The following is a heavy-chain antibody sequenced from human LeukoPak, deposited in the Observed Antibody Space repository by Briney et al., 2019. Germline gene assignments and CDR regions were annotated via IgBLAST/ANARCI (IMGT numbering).Heavy chain of an antibody. D-gene: IGHD3-3*01. Sequence: PGGSLRLSCAASGSTFSSYAMSWVRQAPGKGLEWVSSISGRGGSTYYADSVKGRFTISRDNSKNTLYLQMNSLRAEDTAVYYCAKDFWSDYYSGYFDYWGQGTLVTVSS. CDR3: AKDFWSDYYSGYFDY. CDR2: ISGRGGST. CDR1: GSTFSSYA. J-gene: IGHJ4*02. V-gene: IGHV3-23*01.